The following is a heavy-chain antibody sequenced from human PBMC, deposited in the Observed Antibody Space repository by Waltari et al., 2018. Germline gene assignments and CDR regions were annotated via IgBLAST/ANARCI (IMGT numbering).Heavy chain of an antibody. V-gene: IGHV1-8*01. CDR1: GYSFTSYD. CDR3: ARGVGGAARGYYGMDV. J-gene: IGHJ6*02. CDR2: LNPKSGDT. D-gene: IGHD1-26*01. Sequence: QVQLVQSEAEVKKPGAAVILSCKTSGYSFTSYDINWVRQASGQGPEWMGWLNPKSGDTDNEHNVQGRSTMTTDTSINTALLELTSLRSEDTAVYYCARGVGGAARGYYGMDVWGQGTSVTVS.